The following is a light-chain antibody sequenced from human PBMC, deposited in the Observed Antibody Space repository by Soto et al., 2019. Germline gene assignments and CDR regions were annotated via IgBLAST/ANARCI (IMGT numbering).Light chain of an antibody. J-gene: IGLJ3*02. CDR3: AAWDDRPGRV. CDR1: TSSIGSNT. Sequence: QSVLTQPPSVSGTPGQTVTISCSGSTSSIGSNTVNWYQQFPGTAPKLLIYTNNQRSSGVPARFSGFKSGTSASLIISGLQSEDEAYYYCAAWDDRPGRVFGGGTKLTVL. CDR2: TNN. V-gene: IGLV1-44*01.